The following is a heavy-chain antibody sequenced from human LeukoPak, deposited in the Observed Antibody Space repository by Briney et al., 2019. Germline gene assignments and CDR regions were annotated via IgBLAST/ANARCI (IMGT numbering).Heavy chain of an antibody. CDR1: GGSFSGYY. Sequence: SETLSLTCAVYGGSFSGYYWSWIRQPPGKGLEWIGEINHSGSTNYNPSLKSRVTISVDTSKNQFSLKLSSVTAADTAVYYCARDLRRREFVSGQIKLISSNYYYGMDVWGQGTTVTVSS. D-gene: IGHD5-24*01. CDR2: INHSGST. V-gene: IGHV4-34*01. CDR3: ARDLRRREFVSGQIKLISSNYYYGMDV. J-gene: IGHJ6*02.